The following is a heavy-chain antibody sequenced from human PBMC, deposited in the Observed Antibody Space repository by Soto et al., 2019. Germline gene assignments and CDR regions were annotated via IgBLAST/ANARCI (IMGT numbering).Heavy chain of an antibody. CDR1: GFTFSDHY. CDR3: ASPYAISFHY. Sequence: GGSLRLSCAASGFTFSDHYMSWLRQAPGKGLEWVSYISSSGSTIYYADSVKGRFTISRDNAKNSLYLQMNSLRAEDTAVYYCASPYAISFHYWGQGALVTVSS. D-gene: IGHD2-8*01. J-gene: IGHJ4*02. CDR2: ISSSGSTI. V-gene: IGHV3-11*01.